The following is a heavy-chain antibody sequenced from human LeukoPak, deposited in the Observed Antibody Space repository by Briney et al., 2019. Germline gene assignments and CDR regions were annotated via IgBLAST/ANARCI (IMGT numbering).Heavy chain of an antibody. CDR2: ISYDGSNK. V-gene: IGHV3-30*03. J-gene: IGHJ4*02. CDR1: GFTFSSYG. Sequence: GGSLRLSCAASGFTFSSYGMHWVRQAPGKGLEWVAVISYDGSNKYYADSVKGRFTISRDNSKNTLYLQMNSLRAEDTAVYYCARGPGSELMIDYWGQGTPVTVSS. D-gene: IGHD3-16*01. CDR3: ARGPGSELMIDY.